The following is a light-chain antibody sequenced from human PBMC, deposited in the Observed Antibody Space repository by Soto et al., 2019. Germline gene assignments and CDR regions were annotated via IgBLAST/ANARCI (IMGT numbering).Light chain of an antibody. J-gene: IGKJ1*01. Sequence: EIVLTQSPGTLSLSPGERATLSCRADRSVSDTLLTWFQQKPGQAPRLLIFGTSNRAPGIPDRFSGSGSGTDFTLTISRLEPDDFAVYYCQQRSNWPPTFGQGTKVEIK. CDR1: RSVSDTL. V-gene: IGKV3D-20*02. CDR3: QQRSNWPPT. CDR2: GTS.